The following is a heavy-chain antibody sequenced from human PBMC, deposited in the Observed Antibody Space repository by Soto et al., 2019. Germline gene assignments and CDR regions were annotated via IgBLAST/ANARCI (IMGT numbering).Heavy chain of an antibody. V-gene: IGHV4-39*01. J-gene: IGHJ4*02. CDR1: DYSIRSSTNC. CDR2: IYYSGST. D-gene: IGHD3-22*01. CDR3: ARLVYDSSGYRPG. Sequence: SSETLCLTTTISDYSIRSSTNCAIWEHQPPGKGLEWIGRIYYSGSTYYSPSLKSRVTISVDTSKNQFSLKLSSVTAADTAVYYCARLVYDSSGYRPGWGQGTLVTVSS.